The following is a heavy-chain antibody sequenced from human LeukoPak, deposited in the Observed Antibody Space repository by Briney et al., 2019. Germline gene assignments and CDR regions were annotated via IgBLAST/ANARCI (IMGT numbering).Heavy chain of an antibody. CDR1: GRSISSYY. CDR2: IYTSGST. J-gene: IGHJ5*02. V-gene: IGHV4-4*07. Sequence: PSETLSLTCTVSGRSISSYYWRWIRQPAGKGLEWIGRIYTSGSTNYNPPLKSRVNMSVDTSKNQFSLKLSSVTAADTAVYYCARGGRLGWFDPWGQGTLVTVSS. CDR3: ARGGRLGWFDP. D-gene: IGHD1-26*01.